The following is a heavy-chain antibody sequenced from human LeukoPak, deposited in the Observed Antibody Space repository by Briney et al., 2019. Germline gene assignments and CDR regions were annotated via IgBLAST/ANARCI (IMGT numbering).Heavy chain of an antibody. V-gene: IGHV1-18*04. D-gene: IGHD3-10*01. J-gene: IGHJ4*02. CDR3: ARLSYYGSGSSPVNFDY. CDR2: ISAYNGNT. Sequence: ASVKVSCKASGYTFTDYYMHWVRQAPGQGLEWMGWISAYNGNTNYAQKLQGRVTMTTDTSTSTAYMELRSLRSDDTAVYYCARLSYYGSGSSPVNFDYWGQGTLVTVSS. CDR1: GYTFTDYY.